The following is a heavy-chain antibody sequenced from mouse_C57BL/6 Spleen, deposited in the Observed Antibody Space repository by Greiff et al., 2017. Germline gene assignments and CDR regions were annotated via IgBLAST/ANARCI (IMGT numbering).Heavy chain of an antibody. CDR3: ARSDCGRSYWYFDV. CDR1: GYTFTSYW. CDR2: IYPSDSET. Sequence: QVQLQQPGAELVRPGSSVKLSCKASGYTFTSYWMDWVKQRPGQGLEWIGNIYPSDSETHYNQKFKDKATLTVDKSSSTAYMQLSSLTSEDSAVYYCARSDCGRSYWYFDVWGTGTTVTVSS. D-gene: IGHD1-1*01. V-gene: IGHV1-61*01. J-gene: IGHJ1*03.